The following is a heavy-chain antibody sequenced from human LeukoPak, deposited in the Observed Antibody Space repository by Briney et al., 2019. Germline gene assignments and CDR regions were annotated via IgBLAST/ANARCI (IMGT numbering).Heavy chain of an antibody. D-gene: IGHD4-17*01. CDR1: GVSFNDYY. CDR3: TRMTTGHDY. V-gene: IGHV4-34*01. J-gene: IGHJ4*02. CDR2: INHSGYT. Sequence: SETLSLTCAVSGVSFNDYYWSWVRQTPGKGLEWIGEINHSGYTHDSPSLKSRVTLSIDTSRKQFSLNLRSVTVADSGIYYCTRMTTGHDYWGQGTLVTVSS.